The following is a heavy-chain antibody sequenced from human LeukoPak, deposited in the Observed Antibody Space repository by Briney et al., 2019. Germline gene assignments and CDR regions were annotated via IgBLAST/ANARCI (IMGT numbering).Heavy chain of an antibody. D-gene: IGHD1-26*01. CDR3: ATAFISGSYHGPEYFQH. Sequence: GASVKVSCKASGGTFSSYAISWVRQAPRQGLEWTGAIIPIFGTANYAQKFQGRVTITTDESTSTAYMELSSLRSEDTAVYYCATAFISGSYHGPEYFQHWGQGTLVTVSS. V-gene: IGHV1-69*05. CDR1: GGTFSSYA. J-gene: IGHJ1*01. CDR2: IIPIFGTA.